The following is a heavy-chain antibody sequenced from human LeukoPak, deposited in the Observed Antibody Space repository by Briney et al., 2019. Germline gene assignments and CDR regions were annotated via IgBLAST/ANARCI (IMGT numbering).Heavy chain of an antibody. Sequence: SETLSLTCTVSGGSISSSSYYWGWIRQPPGKGLEWIGYIYYSGSISYNPSLKSRVTISVDTSKNQLSLKLSSVTAADTAVYYCARDLGHMVPAALVGAFDIWGQGTMVIVSS. CDR1: GGSISSSSYY. CDR2: IYYSGSI. CDR3: ARDLGHMVPAALVGAFDI. J-gene: IGHJ3*02. V-gene: IGHV4-61*01. D-gene: IGHD2-2*01.